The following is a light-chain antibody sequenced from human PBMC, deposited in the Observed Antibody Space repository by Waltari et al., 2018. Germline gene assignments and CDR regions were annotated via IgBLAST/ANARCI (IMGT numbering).Light chain of an antibody. J-gene: IGLJ1*01. CDR2: EVN. V-gene: IGLV2-14*01. Sequence: QSALTQPASVSGSPGQSITISCTGTRSDVGAYNSVSWYQQHPGKAPKLMFYEVNNRPSGVSDRFSGSKSGNTASLTISGLQAEDEADYYCTSYTSSITYVFGTGTKVTVL. CDR3: TSYTSSITYV. CDR1: RSDVGAYNS.